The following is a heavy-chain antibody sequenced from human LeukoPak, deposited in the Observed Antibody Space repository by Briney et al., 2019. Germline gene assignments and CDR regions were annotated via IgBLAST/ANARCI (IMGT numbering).Heavy chain of an antibody. CDR2: ISNSSSTI. V-gene: IGHV3-48*01. CDR1: GFTFSTYS. Sequence: PGGSLRLSCAASGFTFSTYSMNWVRQAPGKGLEWVSYISNSSSTIYYADSVKGRFTISRDNAKNSLYLQMDSLRAEDTAVYYFARALGQEYWGQGTLVTVSS. CDR3: ARALGQEY. J-gene: IGHJ4*02.